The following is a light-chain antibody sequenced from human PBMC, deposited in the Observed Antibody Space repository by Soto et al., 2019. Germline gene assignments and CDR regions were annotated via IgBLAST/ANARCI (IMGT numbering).Light chain of an antibody. CDR1: NSVVGAYIY. CDR3: CSYAGSYTHV. J-gene: IGLJ1*01. Sequence: QSVLTQPRSVSGSPGQSVNFCCTGTNSVVGAYIYVPWYQQHPGKAPKLIIYDVIKRPSGVPDRFSGSKSGNTDSLTISGLQAEDEADYYCCSYAGSYTHVFGTGTKVTVL. V-gene: IGLV2-11*01. CDR2: DVI.